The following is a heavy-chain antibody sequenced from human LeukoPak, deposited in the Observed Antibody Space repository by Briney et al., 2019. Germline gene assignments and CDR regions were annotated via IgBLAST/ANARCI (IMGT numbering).Heavy chain of an antibody. CDR2: IYYSGST. CDR3: ASQALGGQPSYYYGMDV. Sequence: SETLSLTCTVSGGSISSSSYYRSWIRQPPGKGLEWIGYIYYSGSTNYNPSLKSRVTISVDTSKNQFSLKLSSVTAADTAVYYCASQALGGQPSYYYGMDVWGQGTTVTVSS. D-gene: IGHD3-16*01. V-gene: IGHV4-61*05. J-gene: IGHJ6*02. CDR1: GGSISSSSYY.